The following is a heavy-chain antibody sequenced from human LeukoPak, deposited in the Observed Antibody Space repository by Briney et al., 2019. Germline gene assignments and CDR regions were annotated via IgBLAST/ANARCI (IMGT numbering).Heavy chain of an antibody. CDR3: ARRDWVSGAVRAFDI. CDR2: ISNDSVDK. Sequence: PGGSLRLSCVGSGFMFSDYYMSWIRQAPGKGLEWVSYISNDSVDKYYVDSVRGRFTISRDNAKKSMYLQMSGLRVEDTAVCYCARRDWVSGAVRAFDIWGQGTMVTVSS. J-gene: IGHJ3*02. V-gene: IGHV3-11*04. CDR1: GFMFSDYY. D-gene: IGHD3-3*01.